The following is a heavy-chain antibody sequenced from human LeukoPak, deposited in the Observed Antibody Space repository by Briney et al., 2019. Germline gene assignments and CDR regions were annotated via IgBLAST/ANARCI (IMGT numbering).Heavy chain of an antibody. D-gene: IGHD4-23*01. J-gene: IGHJ4*02. V-gene: IGHV4-59*01. CDR2: IYYSGST. Sequence: SETLSLTCTVSGGSISTYYWSWIRQPLGKGLEWIGYIYYSGSTNYNPSLKSRVTISVDTSKNQFSLKLSSVTAADTAVYYCARGSLVVTQSLDYWGQGTLVTVSS. CDR3: ARGSLVVTQSLDY. CDR1: GGSISTYY.